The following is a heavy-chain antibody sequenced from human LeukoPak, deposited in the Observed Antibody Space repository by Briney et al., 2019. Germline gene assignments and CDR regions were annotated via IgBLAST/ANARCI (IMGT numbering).Heavy chain of an antibody. CDR1: GSTFTSSY. CDR3: ATIKRGWDSKFDY. CDR2: INTSSGIT. J-gene: IGHJ4*02. Sequence: ASVKLSCKASGSTFTSSYMHWGRQAPGQGLEWMGRINTSSGITSYAQNFQGRLTITRDTSTSTVYMELSSLRSEDTAVYYCATIKRGWDSKFDYWGQRTLVTVSS. D-gene: IGHD4-11*01. V-gene: IGHV1-46*01.